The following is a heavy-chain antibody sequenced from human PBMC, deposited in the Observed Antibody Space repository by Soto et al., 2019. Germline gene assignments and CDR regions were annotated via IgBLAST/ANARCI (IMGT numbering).Heavy chain of an antibody. Sequence: QVQLQESGPGLVKPSETLSLTCTVSGGSISSYYWSWIRQPAGKGLEWIGRIYTSGSTNYNPSLKSPVTMSGDTSKNQFSLKLSSVTAADTAVDYCARGDLLPAAILGSDYYYGMDVWGQGTTVTVSS. CDR2: IYTSGST. V-gene: IGHV4-4*07. CDR1: GGSISSYY. CDR3: ARGDLLPAAILGSDYYYGMDV. J-gene: IGHJ6*02. D-gene: IGHD2-2*01.